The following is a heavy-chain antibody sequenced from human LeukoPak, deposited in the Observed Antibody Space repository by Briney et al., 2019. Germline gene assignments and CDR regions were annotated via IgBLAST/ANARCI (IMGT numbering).Heavy chain of an antibody. CDR2: ISYDGSNK. Sequence: GGSLRLSCAASGFTFSSYAMHWVRQAPGKGLEWVAVISYDGSNKYYADSVKGRFTISRDNSKNTLYLQMNSLRAEDTAVYYCARVRSGYDRISGYFQHWGQGTLVTVSS. J-gene: IGHJ1*01. CDR3: ARVRSGYDRISGYFQH. V-gene: IGHV3-30*01. D-gene: IGHD3-22*01. CDR1: GFTFSSYA.